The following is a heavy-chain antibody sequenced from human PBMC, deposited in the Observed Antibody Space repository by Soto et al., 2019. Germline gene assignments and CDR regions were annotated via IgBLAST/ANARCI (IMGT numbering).Heavy chain of an antibody. CDR1: GFTVSSNY. Sequence: EVQLVESGGGLVQPGGSLRLSCAASGFTVSSNYMSWVRQAPGKGLEWVSVIYSGGSTYYADSVKGRFTISRHNSKNTLYLQMNSLRAEDTAVYYCARVWAEGYCSSTSCSKLYYYYYMDVWGKGTTVTVSS. CDR2: IYSGGST. V-gene: IGHV3-53*04. D-gene: IGHD2-2*01. CDR3: ARVWAEGYCSSTSCSKLYYYYYMDV. J-gene: IGHJ6*03.